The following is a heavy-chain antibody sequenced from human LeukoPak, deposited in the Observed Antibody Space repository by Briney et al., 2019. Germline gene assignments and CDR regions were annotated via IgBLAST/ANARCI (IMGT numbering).Heavy chain of an antibody. V-gene: IGHV1-8*01. Sequence: GASVKVSCKASGYTFTSYDINWVRQATGQGLEWMGWMNPNSGNTGYAQKFQGRVTMTRNTSISTAYMELSSLRSEDTAVYYCARGPYRLWFGELPLHEPYYYYYMDVWGKGTTVTVSS. D-gene: IGHD3-10*01. CDR2: MNPNSGNT. J-gene: IGHJ6*03. CDR1: GYTFTSYD. CDR3: ARGPYRLWFGELPLHEPYYYYYMDV.